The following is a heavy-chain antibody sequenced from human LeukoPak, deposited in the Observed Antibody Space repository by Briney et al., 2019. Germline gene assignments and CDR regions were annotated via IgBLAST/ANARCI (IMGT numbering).Heavy chain of an antibody. CDR1: GFTFSDYY. J-gene: IGHJ4*02. D-gene: IGHD1-7*01. CDR3: ARELVAGTFDH. V-gene: IGHV3-11*01. Sequence: GGSLRLSCAASGFTFSDYYMSWIRQAPGKGLEWISDIGGSDSIVAYAGSVEGRFTISRDIAKNSLFLQMNSLRADDTAVYYCARELVAGTFDHWGQGILVTVSS. CDR2: IGGSDSIV.